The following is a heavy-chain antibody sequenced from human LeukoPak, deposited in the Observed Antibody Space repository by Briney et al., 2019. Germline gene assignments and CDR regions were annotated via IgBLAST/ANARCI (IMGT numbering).Heavy chain of an antibody. CDR2: IYYSGST. V-gene: IGHV4-39*07. J-gene: IGHJ3*02. D-gene: IGHD6-19*01. Sequence: SETLSLTCTVSGGSISSSSYYWGWIRQPPGKGLEWIGSIYYSGSTYYNPSLKSRATISVDTSKNQFSLKLSSVTAADTAVYYCARTGIAVGRGSKGSKMHDAFDIWGQGTMATVSS. CDR3: ARTGIAVGRGSKGSKMHDAFDI. CDR1: GGSISSSSYY.